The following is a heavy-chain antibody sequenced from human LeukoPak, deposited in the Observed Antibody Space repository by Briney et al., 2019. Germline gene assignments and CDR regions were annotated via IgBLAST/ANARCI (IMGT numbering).Heavy chain of an antibody. Sequence: GASVKVSCKASGYIFTGYYMHWVRQAPGQGLEWMGWINPNSGDTNYAQKFQGRVTMTRDTSISTAYMELSRLRSDDTAVYYCARSSGWYEFFDYWGQGTLVTVSS. CDR2: INPNSGDT. CDR3: ARSSGWYEFFDY. J-gene: IGHJ4*02. CDR1: GYIFTGYY. D-gene: IGHD6-19*01. V-gene: IGHV1-2*02.